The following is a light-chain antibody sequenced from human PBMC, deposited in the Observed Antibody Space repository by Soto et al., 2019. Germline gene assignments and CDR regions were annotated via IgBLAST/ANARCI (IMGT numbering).Light chain of an antibody. V-gene: IGKV3-20*01. CDR3: QQYGTSPFT. J-gene: IGKJ3*01. CDR1: QTVNNNY. Sequence: EIVLTQSPGTLSLSPGERATLSCRASQTVNNNYLTWYQQKPRQAPRHLIYGASSRATGIPDQFSGSGSGTDYTLTISRLEHEDLAVYYCQQYGTSPFTFGPGTEVHIK. CDR2: GAS.